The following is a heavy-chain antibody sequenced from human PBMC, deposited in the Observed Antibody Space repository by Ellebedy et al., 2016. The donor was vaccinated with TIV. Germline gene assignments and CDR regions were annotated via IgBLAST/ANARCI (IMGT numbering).Heavy chain of an antibody. CDR1: GFTFSSYG. D-gene: IGHD2-15*01. J-gene: IGHJ4*02. CDR2: ISYDGSNK. Sequence: GGSLRLSXAASGFTFSSYGMHWVRQAPGKGLEWVAVISYDGSNKYYADSVEGRFTISRDNSKNTLYLQMNSLRAEDTAVYYCARDAQDIVVVVAAVFDYWGQGTLVTVSS. V-gene: IGHV3-30*03. CDR3: ARDAQDIVVVVAAVFDY.